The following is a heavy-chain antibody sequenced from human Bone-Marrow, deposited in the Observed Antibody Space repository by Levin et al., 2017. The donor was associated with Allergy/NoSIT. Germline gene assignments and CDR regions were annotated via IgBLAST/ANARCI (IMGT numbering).Heavy chain of an antibody. CDR1: GFMFSDYY. CDR2: ISSSGETV. J-gene: IGHJ4*02. CDR3: AREFKRNTDH. Sequence: GGSLRLSCATSGFMFSDYYMSWIRLAPGKGLEWISYISSSGETVYYADSVKGRFTISRDNARNSVLLQMNSLTVEDTAVYYCAREFKRNTDHWGQGTQVA. V-gene: IGHV3-11*01.